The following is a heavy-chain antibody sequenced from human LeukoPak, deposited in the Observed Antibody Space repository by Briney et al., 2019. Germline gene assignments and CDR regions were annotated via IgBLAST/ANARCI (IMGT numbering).Heavy chain of an antibody. CDR3: ARDGVYRSSASCYFDY. J-gene: IGHJ4*02. D-gene: IGHD2-2*01. CDR1: GFTFSSYS. CDR2: ISSSSSDK. Sequence: GGSLRLSWAASGFTFSSYSMNWVRQAPGKGLEWVSSISSSSSDKYYADSVKGRFTISRDNAKNSLYLQMNSLRAEDAAVYYCARDGVYRSSASCYFDYWGQGALVIVSS. V-gene: IGHV3-21*01.